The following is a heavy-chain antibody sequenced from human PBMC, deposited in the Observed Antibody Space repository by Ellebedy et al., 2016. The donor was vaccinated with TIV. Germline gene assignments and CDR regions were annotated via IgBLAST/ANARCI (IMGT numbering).Heavy chain of an antibody. Sequence: MPSETLSLTCTVSGGSISTYYWSWIRQPPGKGLEWIGYIYYTGSTNYNPSLKSRVTISVDTSKNQFSLKLSAVTAADTAVYYCARTPGIGREYDFWSGYPGQNWFDPWGQGTLVTVSS. CDR1: GGSISTYY. CDR3: ARTPGIGREYDFWSGYPGQNWFDP. CDR2: IYYTGST. V-gene: IGHV4-59*01. J-gene: IGHJ5*02. D-gene: IGHD3-3*01.